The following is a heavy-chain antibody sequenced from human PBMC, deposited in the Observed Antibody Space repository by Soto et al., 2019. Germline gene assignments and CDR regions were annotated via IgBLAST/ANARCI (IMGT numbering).Heavy chain of an antibody. Sequence: QVRLPESGPGLVKPSQTLSLTCTVSGGSISSGGYYWSWIRQHPVKGLEWIGYIYYSGSTYYNPSLKSRVTISVDTSKNQFSLKLSSVTAADTAVYYCARIWGIAARQGPLTFDFWGQGTLVTVSS. CDR3: ARIWGIAARQGPLTFDF. J-gene: IGHJ4*02. V-gene: IGHV4-31*03. CDR2: IYYSGST. D-gene: IGHD6-6*01. CDR1: GGSISSGGYY.